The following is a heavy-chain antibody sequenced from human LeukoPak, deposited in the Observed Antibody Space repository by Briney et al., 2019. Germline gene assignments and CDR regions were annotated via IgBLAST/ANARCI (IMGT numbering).Heavy chain of an antibody. J-gene: IGHJ3*02. CDR3: ARLGVARGWEAFDI. CDR2: IYPGDSGT. V-gene: IGHV5-51*01. CDR1: GYSFTSYW. Sequence: GESLKISCKASGYSFTSYWIAWVRQMPGKGLEWMGIIYPGDSGTSYSPSLQGQVTISGDKSINTAYLHWNSLKASDTAVYYCARLGVARGWEAFDIWGQGTMVTVSS. D-gene: IGHD2-15*01.